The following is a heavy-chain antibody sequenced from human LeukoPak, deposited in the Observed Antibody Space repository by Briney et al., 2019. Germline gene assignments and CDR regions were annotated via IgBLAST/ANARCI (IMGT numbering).Heavy chain of an antibody. CDR3: ARRAYCSTTNCSGSEHFDY. Sequence: GESLKISCKHSEYSFPNYCIGWVRQMPGKGLEWMGIIYPDDSDTRYSPSFQGQVTISADKSISTAYLQWSSLKASDTAMYYCARRAYCSTTNCSGSEHFDYWGQGTLVTVSS. CDR1: EYSFPNYC. J-gene: IGHJ4*02. D-gene: IGHD2-2*01. CDR2: IYPDDSDT. V-gene: IGHV5-51*01.